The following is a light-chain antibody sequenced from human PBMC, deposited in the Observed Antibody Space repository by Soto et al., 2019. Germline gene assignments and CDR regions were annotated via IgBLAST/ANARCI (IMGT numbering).Light chain of an antibody. CDR3: GTWDSSLSSWV. CDR1: SSDVGGYDY. Sequence: QSVLTQPRSASGSPGQSVTISCTGTSSDVGGYDYVSWYQQHPGKAPKLMIYEVTKRPSGVPDRFSGSKSGTSATLGITGLQTGDEADYYCGTWDSSLSSWVFGGGTKLTVL. CDR2: EVT. J-gene: IGLJ3*02. V-gene: IGLV2-8*01.